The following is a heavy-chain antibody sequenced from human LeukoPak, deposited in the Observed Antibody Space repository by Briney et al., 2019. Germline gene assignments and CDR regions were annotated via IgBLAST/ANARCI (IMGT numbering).Heavy chain of an antibody. D-gene: IGHD3-10*01. Sequence: PGGSLRLSCAASGFTFSSYGMHWVRQAPGKGLEWVAVISYDGSNKYYADSVKGRFTISRDNSKNTLYLQMNSLRAEDTAVYYCAKDPRGVRGVFIYWGQGTLVTVSS. CDR2: ISYDGSNK. CDR1: GFTFSSYG. CDR3: AKDPRGVRGVFIY. V-gene: IGHV3-30*18. J-gene: IGHJ4*02.